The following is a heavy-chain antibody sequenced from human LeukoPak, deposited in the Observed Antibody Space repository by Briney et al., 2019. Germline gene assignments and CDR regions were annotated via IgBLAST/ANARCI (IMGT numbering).Heavy chain of an antibody. CDR1: GYTFTTYY. D-gene: IGHD3-10*01. CDR2: INPNSGGT. CDR3: ARTYYYGSDPFDP. V-gene: IGHV1-2*02. Sequence: ASVKVSCKASGYTFTTYYMHWVRQAPGQGLGWMGWINPNSGGTNYAQKFQGRVTMTRDTSISTAYMELSRLRSDDTAVYYCARTYYYGSDPFDPWGQGTLVTVSS. J-gene: IGHJ5*02.